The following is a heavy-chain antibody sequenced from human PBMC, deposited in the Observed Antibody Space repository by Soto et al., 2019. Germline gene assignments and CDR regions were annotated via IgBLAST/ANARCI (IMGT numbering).Heavy chain of an antibody. CDR3: AKGMSIGRPYDY. CDR1: GFSFRNYA. D-gene: IGHD3-3*02. J-gene: IGHJ4*02. CDR2: ISDTGSHT. V-gene: IGHV3-23*01. Sequence: VQLLQSGGGLVQPAGSLRLSCAASGFSFRNYALSWVRLAPGKGLEWVSAISDTGSHTYYADSVKGRFTISRDNSRNALFLRMESRRGEDTAVYYCAKGMSIGRPYDYWGQGTVVTVFS.